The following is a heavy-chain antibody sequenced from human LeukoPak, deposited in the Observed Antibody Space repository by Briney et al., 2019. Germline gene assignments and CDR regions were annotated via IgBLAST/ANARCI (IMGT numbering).Heavy chain of an antibody. CDR1: GFTFDDYG. J-gene: IGHJ4*02. CDR3: ARQQTRGYSYGIPGY. D-gene: IGHD5-18*01. CDR2: INWNGGST. Sequence: GGSLRLSCAASGFTFDDYGMSWVRQGPGKGLEWVSGINWNGGSTGYADSVKGRFTISRDNAKNSLYLQMNSLRAEDMALYYCARQQTRGYSYGIPGYWGQGTLVTVSS. V-gene: IGHV3-20*04.